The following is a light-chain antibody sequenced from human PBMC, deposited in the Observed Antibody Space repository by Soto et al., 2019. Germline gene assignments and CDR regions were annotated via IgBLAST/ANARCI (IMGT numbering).Light chain of an antibody. CDR2: GAS. J-gene: IGKJ1*01. CDR1: QSVSSSY. Sequence: EIVLTQSPGTLSLSQGERATLSCRASQSVSSSYLAWYQQKPGQAPRLLIYGASSRATGIPDRFSGSGSGTDFTLTISRLEPEDFALYYCQHYNNWPTFGQGTKVDIK. CDR3: QHYNNWPT. V-gene: IGKV3-20*01.